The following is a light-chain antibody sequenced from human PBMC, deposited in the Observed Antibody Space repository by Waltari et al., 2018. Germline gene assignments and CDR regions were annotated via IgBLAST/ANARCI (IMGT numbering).Light chain of an antibody. CDR3: QQMNTYPRT. J-gene: IGKJ1*01. Sequence: QLTQFPSSLSASVGDTVTITCRTSQDIIQYLAWYQQKPGQAPKLLVYLASTLESGVPSRFSGSGSGTDFTLTISSLQPEDSATYYCQQMNTYPRTFGQGTRVEIK. CDR1: QDIIQY. V-gene: IGKV1-9*01. CDR2: LAS.